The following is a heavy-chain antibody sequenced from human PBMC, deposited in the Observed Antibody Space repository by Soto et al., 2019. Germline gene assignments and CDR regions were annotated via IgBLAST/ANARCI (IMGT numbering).Heavy chain of an antibody. V-gene: IGHV3-21*01. CDR3: ARDLILDTAMVSIDY. CDR1: GFTFSSYS. Sequence: GGSLRLSCAASGFTFSSYSMNWVRQAPGKGLEWVSSISSSSSYIYYADSVKGRFTISRDNAKNSLYLQMNSLRAEDTAVYYCARDLILDTAMVSIDYWGQGTLVTVSS. J-gene: IGHJ4*02. D-gene: IGHD5-18*01. CDR2: ISSSSSYI.